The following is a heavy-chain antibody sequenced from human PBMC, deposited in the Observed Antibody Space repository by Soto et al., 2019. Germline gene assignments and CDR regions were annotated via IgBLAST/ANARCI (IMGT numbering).Heavy chain of an antibody. CDR2: ISGSSSTI. CDR3: AKDQVVAATTIDY. V-gene: IGHV3-48*01. D-gene: IGHD2-15*01. Sequence: PGGSLRLSCAASGFTFSSNSMKWVRQAPGKGLEWVSYISGSSSTIYYADSVKGRFTISRDNAKNTLYLQMNSLRAEDTAVYYCAKDQVVAATTIDYWGQGTLVTVSS. CDR1: GFTFSSNS. J-gene: IGHJ4*02.